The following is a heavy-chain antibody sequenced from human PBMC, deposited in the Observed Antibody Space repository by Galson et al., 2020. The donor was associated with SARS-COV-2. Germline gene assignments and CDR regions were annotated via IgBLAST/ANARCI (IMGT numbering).Heavy chain of an antibody. D-gene: IGHD3-3*01. Sequence: SETLSLTCTVSGASISSGSYYWIWLRQPAGQGLEWIGRIYKSGNTNYNPSLWSHTTITVDTSKNQFSLKLTSVTAADTAVYYCARGNSPCVTIFGVLTGTCGMDVWGQGTTVTVSS. CDR3: ARGNSPCVTIFGVLTGTCGMDV. CDR2: IYKSGNT. V-gene: IGHV4-61*02. J-gene: IGHJ6*02. CDR1: GASISSGSYY.